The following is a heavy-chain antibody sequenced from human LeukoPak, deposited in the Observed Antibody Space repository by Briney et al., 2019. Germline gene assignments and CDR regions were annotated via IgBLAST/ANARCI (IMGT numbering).Heavy chain of an antibody. V-gene: IGHV3-30-3*01. Sequence: GGSLRLSCAASGFTFSYYAMHWVRQAPGKGLEWVAVISDDGSNKYYADSVKGRFTISRDNSKNTLYLQMNSPRDEDTAVYYCARVRAEKGYNWNDGPSGYWGQGTLVTVSS. CDR2: ISDDGSNK. CDR1: GFTFSYYA. CDR3: ARVRAEKGYNWNDGPSGY. J-gene: IGHJ4*02. D-gene: IGHD1-1*01.